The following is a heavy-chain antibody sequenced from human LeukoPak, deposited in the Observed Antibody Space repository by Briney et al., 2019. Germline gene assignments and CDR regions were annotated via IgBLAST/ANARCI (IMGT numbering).Heavy chain of an antibody. D-gene: IGHD3-10*01. V-gene: IGHV3-30*02. J-gene: IGHJ4*02. CDR3: AKDMMVRGVVPFDY. CDR2: IRYDGSNK. CDR1: GFTFSSYG. Sequence: GGSLRLSCAASGFTFSSYGMHWVRQAPGKGLEWVAFIRYDGSNKYYADSVEGRFTISRDNSKNTLYLQMNSLRAEDTAVYYCAKDMMVRGVVPFDYWGQGTLVTVSS.